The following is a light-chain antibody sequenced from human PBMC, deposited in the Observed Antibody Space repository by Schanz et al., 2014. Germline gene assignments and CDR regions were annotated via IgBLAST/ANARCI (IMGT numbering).Light chain of an antibody. J-gene: IGLJ1*01. CDR2: DVS. Sequence: QSDLTQPASVSGSPGQSITISCTGTSSDVGGYNYVSWYQQHPGKAPKLMIYDVSNRPSGVSNRFSGSRSGNTASLTISGLQAEDEADYYCSSYTSSGTHAFGTGTKVTVL. V-gene: IGLV2-14*03. CDR3: SSYTSSGTHA. CDR1: SSDVGGYNY.